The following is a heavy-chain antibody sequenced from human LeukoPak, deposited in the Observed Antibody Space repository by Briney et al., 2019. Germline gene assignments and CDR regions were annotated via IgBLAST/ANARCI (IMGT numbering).Heavy chain of an antibody. Sequence: GGSLRLSCAASGFTVSSNYMSRVRQAPGKGLEWVSLIYSGGTTYYADSVKGRFTISRDNSKNTLYLQMNSLRAEDTAVYYSARHIVVVTANQYFDYWGQGTLVTVSS. CDR2: IYSGGTT. CDR3: ARHIVVVTANQYFDY. CDR1: GFTVSSNY. J-gene: IGHJ4*02. V-gene: IGHV3-53*01. D-gene: IGHD2-21*02.